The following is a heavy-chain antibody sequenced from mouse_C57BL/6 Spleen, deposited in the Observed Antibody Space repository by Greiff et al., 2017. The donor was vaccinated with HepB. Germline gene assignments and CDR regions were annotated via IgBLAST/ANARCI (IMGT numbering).Heavy chain of an antibody. J-gene: IGHJ3*01. CDR1: GYSFTGYY. CDR2: INPSTGGT. D-gene: IGHD1-1*01. V-gene: IGHV1-42*01. CDR3: ARGYYGSSPQFAY. Sequence: EVKLMESGPELVKPGASVKISCKASGYSFTGYYMNWVKQSPEKSLEWIGEINPSTGGTTYNQKFKAKATLTVDKSSSTAYMQLKSLTSEDSAVYYCARGYYGSSPQFAYWGQGTLVTVSA.